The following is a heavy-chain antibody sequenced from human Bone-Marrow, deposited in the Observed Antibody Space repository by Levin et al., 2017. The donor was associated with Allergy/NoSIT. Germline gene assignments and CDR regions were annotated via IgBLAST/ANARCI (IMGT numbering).Heavy chain of an antibody. V-gene: IGHV3-23*01. Sequence: PGESLKISCVASGFTFNAYAMNWVRRAPGKGLEWVSAMSGTTGSHYYADSVKGRFTISRDSSKNTLFLQMDSLRVEDTATYYCAKGTTVYFYYNGMDAWGQGTTVTVSS. J-gene: IGHJ6*02. CDR3: AKGTTVYFYYNGMDA. D-gene: IGHD2/OR15-2a*01. CDR2: MSGTTGSH. CDR1: GFTFNAYA.